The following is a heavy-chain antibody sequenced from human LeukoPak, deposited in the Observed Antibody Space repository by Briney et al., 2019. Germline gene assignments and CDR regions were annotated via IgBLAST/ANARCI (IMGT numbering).Heavy chain of an antibody. CDR1: GYTFTSYG. CDR2: ISAYNGNT. V-gene: IGHV1-18*01. Sequence: ASVKVSCKASGYTFTSYGISWVRQAPGQGLEWMGWISAYNGNTNYAQKLQGRVTMTTDTSTSTAYMELRSLRADDSAVYYCARDPAGIVVVTAAVDALDIWGQGRMVTVSS. CDR3: ARDPAGIVVVTAAVDALDI. J-gene: IGHJ3*02. D-gene: IGHD2-2*01.